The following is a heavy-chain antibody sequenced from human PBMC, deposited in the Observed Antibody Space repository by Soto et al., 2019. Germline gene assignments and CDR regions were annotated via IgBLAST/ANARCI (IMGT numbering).Heavy chain of an antibody. J-gene: IGHJ4*02. CDR3: ARGRKGYSNSWYVD. V-gene: IGHV4-34*01. D-gene: IGHD6-13*01. CDR1: GGSFSAYF. Sequence: QVQLQQWGAGLLKPSETLSLTCAVYGGSFSAYFWSWIRPPPGRGLEWIGAIGVITHSGSTNYNPSPTSRGTIAEDTSKNQFSLGLGSMTAADTAVYYCARGRKGYSNSWYVDWGQGTLVTVSS. CDR2: ITHSGST.